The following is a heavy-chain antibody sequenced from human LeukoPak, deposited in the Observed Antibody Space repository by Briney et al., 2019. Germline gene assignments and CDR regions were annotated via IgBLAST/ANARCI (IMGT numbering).Heavy chain of an antibody. Sequence: PGGSLRLSCAASGFTFSSYSMNWVRQAPGKGLEWVSSISSSSSYIYYADSVKGRFTISRDNAKNSLYLQMNSLRAEDTAVYYCARDRGYYDSSGYYHHRVSFGYWGQGTLVTVSS. V-gene: IGHV3-21*01. CDR1: GFTFSSYS. CDR3: ARDRGYYDSSGYYHHRVSFGY. CDR2: ISSSSSYI. D-gene: IGHD3-22*01. J-gene: IGHJ4*02.